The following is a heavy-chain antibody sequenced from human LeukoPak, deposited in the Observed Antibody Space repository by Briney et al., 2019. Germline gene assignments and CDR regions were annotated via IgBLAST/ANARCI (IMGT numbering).Heavy chain of an antibody. V-gene: IGHV4-4*07. D-gene: IGHD3-10*01. CDR1: GGSISSYY. J-gene: IGHJ4*02. CDR3: ARDRKGSNAVDY. CDR2: IYTSGST. Sequence: SETLSLTCTVSGGSISSYYWSWIRQPAGKGLEWIGRIYTSGSTKYNPSLRSRVTMSVDTSKNQFSLKLTSVTAADTAVYYCARDRKGSNAVDYWGQGTLVTVSS.